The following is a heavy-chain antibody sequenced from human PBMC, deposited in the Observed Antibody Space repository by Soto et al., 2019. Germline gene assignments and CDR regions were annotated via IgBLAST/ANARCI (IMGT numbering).Heavy chain of an antibody. CDR2: ISYDGSNK. Sequence: QVQLVESGGGVVQPGRSLRLSCAASAFTFSSYGMHWVRQAPGKGLEWVAVISYDGSNKYYADSVKGRFTISRDNSKNTLYLQMNSLRAEDTAVYYCAKGDRYFDYWGQGTPVTVSA. V-gene: IGHV3-30*18. J-gene: IGHJ4*02. CDR3: AKGDRYFDY. CDR1: AFTFSSYG.